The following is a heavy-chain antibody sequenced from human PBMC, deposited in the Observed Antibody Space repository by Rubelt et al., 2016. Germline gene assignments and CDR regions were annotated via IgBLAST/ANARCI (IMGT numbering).Heavy chain of an antibody. CDR3: ASDHSSGWYLEGFFDY. CDR2: IYYSGSP. V-gene: IGHV4-39*07. Sequence: QLQLQESGPGQVKPSETLSLPCTVSGGPISSSSYYWGGIRQPPGKGLEWIGSIYYSGSPYNNPALIRRVTMSVDTAKNQFSLKLSSVTAADTAVYYCASDHSSGWYLEGFFDYWGQGTLVTVSS. CDR1: GGPISSSSYY. D-gene: IGHD6-19*01. J-gene: IGHJ4*02.